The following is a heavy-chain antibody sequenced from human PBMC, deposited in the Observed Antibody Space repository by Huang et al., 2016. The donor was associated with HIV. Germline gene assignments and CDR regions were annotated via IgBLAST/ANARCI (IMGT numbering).Heavy chain of an antibody. CDR1: GYIFSNYG. V-gene: IGHV1-8*01. J-gene: IGHJ4*02. CDR2: LNPNSGKT. D-gene: IGHD6-19*01. Sequence: QVQLVQSGPEVKKPGASVKVSCQTSGYIFSNYGINWVRQAPGQGLQWMGWLNPNSGKTAYGQNFQGRVTLTRSTSTGAAYMVLNSLTSQDTAVYYCARLTSGWYQDYWGQGTLVTVSS. CDR3: ARLTSGWYQDY.